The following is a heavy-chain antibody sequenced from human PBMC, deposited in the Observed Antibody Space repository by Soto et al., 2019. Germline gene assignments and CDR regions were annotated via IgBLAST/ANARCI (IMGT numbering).Heavy chain of an antibody. J-gene: IGHJ4*02. D-gene: IGHD3-22*01. V-gene: IGHV1-46*01. CDR2: INPSGGST. CDR1: GYTFTSYY. CDR3: ATASSRGVYYYDSSGLDY. Sequence: ASVKVSCKASGYTFTSYYMHWVRQAPGQGLEWMGIINPSGGSTSYAQKFQGRVTMTEDTSTDTAYMELSSLRSEDTAVYYCATASSRGVYYYDSSGLDYWGQGTLVTVSS.